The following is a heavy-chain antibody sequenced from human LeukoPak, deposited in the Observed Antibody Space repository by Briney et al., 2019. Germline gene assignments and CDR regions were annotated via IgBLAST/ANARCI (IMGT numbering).Heavy chain of an antibody. Sequence: PGGSLRLSCSASGFIFSSYAMHWVRQAPGKGLEFVSAISHDGGRTRYADSVKGRFTISRDNSKNTLYLQMSSLRAEDTAVYYCAKDNDVVPAATSAPDYWGQGTLVTVSS. CDR1: GFIFSSYA. J-gene: IGHJ4*02. CDR3: AKDNDVVPAATSAPDY. CDR2: ISHDGGRT. V-gene: IGHV3-64D*06. D-gene: IGHD2-2*01.